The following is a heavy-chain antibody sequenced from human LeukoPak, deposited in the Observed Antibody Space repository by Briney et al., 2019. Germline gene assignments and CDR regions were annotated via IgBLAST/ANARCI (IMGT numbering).Heavy chain of an antibody. CDR1: GYTFTSYG. Sequence: ASVKVSCKASGYTFTSYGISWVRQAPGQGLEWMGWISAYNGNTNYAQKLQGRVTMTTDTSTSTAYTELRSLRSDDTAVYYCARAWGSSWYYYYYYGMDVWGQGTTVTVSS. CDR3: ARAWGSSWYYYYYYGMDV. D-gene: IGHD6-6*01. V-gene: IGHV1-18*01. CDR2: ISAYNGNT. J-gene: IGHJ6*02.